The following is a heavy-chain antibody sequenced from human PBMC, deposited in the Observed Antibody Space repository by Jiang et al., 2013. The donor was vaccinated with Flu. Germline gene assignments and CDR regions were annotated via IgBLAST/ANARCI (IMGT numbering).Heavy chain of an antibody. D-gene: IGHD3-3*01. J-gene: IGHJ4*02. Sequence: KPSQTLSLTCTVSGGSISSGDYYWSWIRQPPGKGLEWIGYIYYSGSTYYNPSLKSRVTISVDTSKNQFSLKLSSVTAADTAVYYCARENFTIFGGFDYWGQGTLVTVSS. CDR1: GGSISSGDYY. CDR2: IYYSGST. V-gene: IGHV4-30-4*01. CDR3: ARENFTIFGGFDY.